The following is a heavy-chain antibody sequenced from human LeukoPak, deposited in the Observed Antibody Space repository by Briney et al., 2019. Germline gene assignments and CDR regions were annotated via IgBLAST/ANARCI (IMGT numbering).Heavy chain of an antibody. V-gene: IGHV5-51*01. Sequence: HGESLKISCKGSGYSFTTYWISWVRQMPGKGLEWMGIIYPGDSDTRYSPSFQGQVTISADKSISTAYLQWSSLKASDTAMYYCARSEMATVLSQDYWGQGTLVTVSS. CDR2: IYPGDSDT. CDR1: GYSFTTYW. J-gene: IGHJ4*02. D-gene: IGHD5-24*01. CDR3: ARSEMATVLSQDY.